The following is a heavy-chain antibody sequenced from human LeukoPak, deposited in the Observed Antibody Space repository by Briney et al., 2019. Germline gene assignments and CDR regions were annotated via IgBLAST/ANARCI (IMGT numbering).Heavy chain of an antibody. J-gene: IGHJ4*02. CDR1: GFTFSSYA. D-gene: IGHD6-13*01. Sequence: PGGSLILSCAASGFTFSSYAMSWGRQAPGKGLEGVSTISGSGGSTNYADSVKGRFTISRDKSKNTLYLQMNSLRAEDTAVYYCAKDRSDDSRWYVGSHWGQGTLVIVSS. CDR3: AKDRSDDSRWYVGSH. V-gene: IGHV3-23*01. CDR2: ISGSGGST.